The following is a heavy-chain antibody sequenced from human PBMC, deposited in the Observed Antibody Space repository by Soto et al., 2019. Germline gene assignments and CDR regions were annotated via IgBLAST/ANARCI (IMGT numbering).Heavy chain of an antibody. D-gene: IGHD3-22*01. Sequence: QLQLQESGPGLVKPSETLSLTCTVSGGSISSSSYYWGWIRQPPGKGLEWIWSIYYSGSTYYNPSLKSRVTISVATSKNQFSLKLSSVTAADTAVYYCARSSYYYDGGGNDYWGQGTLVTVSS. CDR3: ARSSYYYDGGGNDY. V-gene: IGHV4-39*01. CDR2: IYYSGST. J-gene: IGHJ4*02. CDR1: GGSISSSSYY.